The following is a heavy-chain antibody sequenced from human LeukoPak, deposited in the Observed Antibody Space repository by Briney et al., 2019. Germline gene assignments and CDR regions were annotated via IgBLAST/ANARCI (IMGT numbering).Heavy chain of an antibody. CDR2: ISGSGGST. CDR1: GFTFSSYG. V-gene: IGHV3-23*01. Sequence: GGSLRLSCAASGFTFSSYGMSWVRQAPGKGLEWVSAISGSGGSTYYADSVKGRFTISRDNSKNTLYLQMNSLRAEDTAVYYCAKGNSGSLYYYYMDVWGRGTTVTISS. J-gene: IGHJ6*03. D-gene: IGHD3-10*01. CDR3: AKGNSGSLYYYYMDV.